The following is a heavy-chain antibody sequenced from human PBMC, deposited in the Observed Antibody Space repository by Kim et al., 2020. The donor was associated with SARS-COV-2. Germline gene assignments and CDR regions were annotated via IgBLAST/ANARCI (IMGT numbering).Heavy chain of an antibody. CDR3: ARGGP. Sequence: IYSSGSTYYNPYLKSRVTISVDTSKNQFSLKLSSVTAADTAVYYCARGGPWGQGTLVTVSS. D-gene: IGHD1-26*01. J-gene: IGHJ5*02. V-gene: IGHV4-39*07. CDR2: IYSSGST.